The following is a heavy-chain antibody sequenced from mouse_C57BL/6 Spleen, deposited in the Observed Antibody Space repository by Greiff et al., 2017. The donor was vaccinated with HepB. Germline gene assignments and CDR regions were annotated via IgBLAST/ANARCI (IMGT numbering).Heavy chain of an antibody. J-gene: IGHJ3*01. V-gene: IGHV2-6-1*01. CDR1: GFSLTSYG. D-gene: IGHD2-1*01. CDR2: IWSDGST. CDR3: ARHADGNYSWFAY. Sequence: QVQLKESGPGLVAPSQSLSITCTVSGFSLTSYGVHWVRQPPGKGLEWLVVIWSDGSTSYKAALKCRLSISKDNSKSQVFLKMNSLQTDDTAMYYCARHADGNYSWFAYWGQGTLVTVSA.